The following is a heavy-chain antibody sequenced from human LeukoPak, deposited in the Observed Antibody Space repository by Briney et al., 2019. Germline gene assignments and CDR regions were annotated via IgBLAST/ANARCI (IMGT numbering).Heavy chain of an antibody. CDR1: GFTFSSYG. D-gene: IGHD3-10*01. CDR2: ISGSGGST. V-gene: IGHV3-23*01. CDR3: ARAKPKNMVRGLIMRRESRYYFDY. Sequence: GGTLRLSCAASGFTFSSYGMSWVRQAPGKGLEWVPAISGSGGSTYYADSVKGRFTISRDNSKNTLYLQMNSLRAEDTAVYYCARAKPKNMVRGLIMRRESRYYFDYWGQGTLVTVSS. J-gene: IGHJ4*02.